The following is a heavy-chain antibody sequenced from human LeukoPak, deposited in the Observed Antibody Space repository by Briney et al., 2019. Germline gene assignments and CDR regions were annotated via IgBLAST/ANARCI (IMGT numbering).Heavy chain of an antibody. D-gene: IGHD3-10*01. CDR2: ISSSGSTI. Sequence: GGSLRLSCAASGFTFSDYYMSWIRQAPGKGLEWVSYISSSGSTIYYADSVKGRFTISRDNAKNSLYLQMNSLRAEDTAVHYCARVTMVRGVFYYYYMDVWGKGATVTISS. CDR3: ARVTMVRGVFYYYYMDV. CDR1: GFTFSDYY. V-gene: IGHV3-11*01. J-gene: IGHJ6*03.